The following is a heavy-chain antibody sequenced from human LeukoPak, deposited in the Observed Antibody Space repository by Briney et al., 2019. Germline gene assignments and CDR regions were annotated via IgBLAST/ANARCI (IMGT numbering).Heavy chain of an antibody. CDR1: GGSISSGGHY. Sequence: SETLSLTCTVSGGSISSGGHYWSWIRQHPGKGLEWIGYIYYSGSTYYNPSLKSRVTISVDTSKNQFSLKLSSVTAADTAVYYCARESSSSSLFDYWGQGTLVTVSS. CDR2: IYYSGST. V-gene: IGHV4-31*03. D-gene: IGHD6-6*01. CDR3: ARESSSSSLFDY. J-gene: IGHJ4*02.